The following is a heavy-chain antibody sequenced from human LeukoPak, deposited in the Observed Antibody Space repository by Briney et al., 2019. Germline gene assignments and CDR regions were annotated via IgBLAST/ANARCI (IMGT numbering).Heavy chain of an antibody. CDR1: GFTFSSHN. CDR2: ISGGSAYI. CDR3: ARGKPLDY. J-gene: IGHJ4*02. Sequence: GGSLRLSCAASGFTFSSHNMNWVRQAPGKGLEWVSSISGGSAYIYFADSVKGRFTISRDNAMNSLYLQMNSLRAEDTGVYYCARGKPLDYWGQGTLATVSS. V-gene: IGHV3-21*01.